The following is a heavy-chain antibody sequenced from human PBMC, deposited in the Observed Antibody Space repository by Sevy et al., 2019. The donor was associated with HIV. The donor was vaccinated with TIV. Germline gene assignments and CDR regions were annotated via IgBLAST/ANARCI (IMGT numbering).Heavy chain of an antibody. CDR2: SRGTGNFI. CDR3: ARDHGSCSGGSCYSGGY. Sequence: GGSLRLSCSASGFIFSSYTMIWVRQAPGRGLEWVASSRGTGNFIQYADSVKGRFTISRDNAKNFLFLQMNSLRAEDTAVYYCARDHGSCSGGSCYSGGYWGQGTQVTVS. CDR1: GFIFSSYT. V-gene: IGHV3-21*06. D-gene: IGHD2-15*01. J-gene: IGHJ4*02.